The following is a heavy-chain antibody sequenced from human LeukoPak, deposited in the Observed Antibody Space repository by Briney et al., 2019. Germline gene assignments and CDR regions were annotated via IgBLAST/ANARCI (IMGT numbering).Heavy chain of an antibody. CDR3: ARLVAAGMGAPPNWFDP. CDR1: GDSISSYY. V-gene: IGHV4-59*08. CDR2: IYYSGRT. J-gene: IGHJ5*02. D-gene: IGHD6-13*01. Sequence: SETLSLTCTVSGDSISSYYWSWIRQPPGKGLEWIGYIYYSGRTNYNPSLKSRVTIAVNTSKNQFSLKLSSVTAADTAVYYCARLVAAGMGAPPNWFDPWGQGTLVTVSS.